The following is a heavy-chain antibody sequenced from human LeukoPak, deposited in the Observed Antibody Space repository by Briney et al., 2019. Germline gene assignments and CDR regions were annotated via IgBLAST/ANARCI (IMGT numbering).Heavy chain of an antibody. CDR2: VSGSGDRM. CDR3: AKAAAAPGFDF. J-gene: IGHJ4*02. CDR1: GFTSSSYA. V-gene: IGHV3-23*01. Sequence: PSGGSLRLSCAASGFTSSSYALNWVRQAPGKGLEWVATVSGSGDRMYHADSVKGRFTISRDNSKNTIYLQMNSLRAEDTALYYCAKAAAAPGFDFWGQGTLVTASS. D-gene: IGHD6-13*01.